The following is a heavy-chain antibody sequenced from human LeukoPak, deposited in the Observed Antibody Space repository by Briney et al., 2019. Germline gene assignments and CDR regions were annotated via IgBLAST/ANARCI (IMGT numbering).Heavy chain of an antibody. CDR2: IYSGGST. Sequence: GGSLRLSCAASGFTVSSNYMSWVRQAPGKGLEWVSVIYSGGSTYYADSVKGRFTISRDNSKNTLYLQMNSLRAEDTAVYYCASGRRIQLWRDPLDYWGQGTLVTVSS. CDR1: GFTVSSNY. D-gene: IGHD5-18*01. J-gene: IGHJ4*02. CDR3: ASGRRIQLWRDPLDY. V-gene: IGHV3-53*01.